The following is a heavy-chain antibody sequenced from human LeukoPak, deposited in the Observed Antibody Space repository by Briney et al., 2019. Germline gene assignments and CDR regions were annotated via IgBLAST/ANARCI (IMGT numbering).Heavy chain of an antibody. J-gene: IGHJ5*02. CDR2: INHSGST. Sequence: SETLSLTCAVYGGSFSGYYWSWIRQPPGKGLEWIGEINHSGSTNYNPSLKSRVTISVDTSKNQFSLKLSSVTAADTAVYYCARLSSSWPLYNWFDPWGRGALVTVSS. CDR3: ARLSSSWPLYNWFDP. CDR1: GGSFSGYY. D-gene: IGHD6-13*01. V-gene: IGHV4-34*01.